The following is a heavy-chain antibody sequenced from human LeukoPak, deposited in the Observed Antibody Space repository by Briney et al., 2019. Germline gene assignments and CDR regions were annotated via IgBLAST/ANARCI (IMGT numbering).Heavy chain of an antibody. CDR2: IGSSTSFI. V-gene: IGHV3-21*01. J-gene: IGHJ4*02. CDR3: ARSRGYRATTDLDY. CDR1: GFTFSSYN. Sequence: GGSLRLSCADSGFTFSSYNMNWVRQAPGKGLEWVSSIGSSTSFIYYADSVKGRFTISRDNAKNSLYLQMNSLRADDTAVYFCARSRGYRATTDLDYWGQGTLVTVAS. D-gene: IGHD5-24*01.